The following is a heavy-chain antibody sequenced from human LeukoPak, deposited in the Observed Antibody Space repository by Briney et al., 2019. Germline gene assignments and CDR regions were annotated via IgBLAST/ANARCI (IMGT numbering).Heavy chain of an antibody. V-gene: IGHV3-23*01. D-gene: IGHD6-19*01. CDR1: GLTFSSYA. CDR3: AKRTVAVDYYFDY. Sequence: GGSLRLSCAASGLTFSSYAMSWVRQAPGKGLEWVSAISGSGGSTYYADSVKGRFTISRDNSKNTLYLQMNSLRAEDTAVYYCAKRTVAVDYYFDYWGQGTLVTVSS. CDR2: ISGSGGST. J-gene: IGHJ4*02.